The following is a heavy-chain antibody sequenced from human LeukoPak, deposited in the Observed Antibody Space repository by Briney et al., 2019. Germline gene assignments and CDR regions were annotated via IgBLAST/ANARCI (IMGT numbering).Heavy chain of an antibody. Sequence: SETLSLTCAVYGGSFSGYYWSWIRQPPGKGLEWIGEINHSGSTKYNPSLKSRVTISVDTSKNQFSLNLTSVTAADTAVYYCARVGYSSGWYADYWGQGSLVTVSS. D-gene: IGHD6-19*01. CDR2: INHSGST. J-gene: IGHJ4*02. V-gene: IGHV4-34*01. CDR1: GGSFSGYY. CDR3: ARVGYSSGWYADY.